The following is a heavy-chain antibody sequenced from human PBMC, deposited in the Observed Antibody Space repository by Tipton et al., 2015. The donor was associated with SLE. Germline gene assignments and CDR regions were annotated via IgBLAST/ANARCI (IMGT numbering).Heavy chain of an antibody. Sequence: TLSLTCTVSGYSISSGYFWGWIRQPPGKGLEWIGSIYHSGSTYYNPSLKSRVTISVDTSKNQFSLKLSSVTAADTAVYYCARVSIQDLGDIWGQGTMVTVSS. V-gene: IGHV4-38-2*02. CDR3: ARVSIQDLGDI. CDR1: GYSISSGYF. J-gene: IGHJ3*02. D-gene: IGHD5-24*01. CDR2: IYHSGST.